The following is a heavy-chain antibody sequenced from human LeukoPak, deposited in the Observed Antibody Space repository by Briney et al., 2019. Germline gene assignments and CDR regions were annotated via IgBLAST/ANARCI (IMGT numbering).Heavy chain of an antibody. CDR3: AKDWSSTEWELSYGMDV. D-gene: IGHD1-26*01. V-gene: IGHV3-30*18. J-gene: IGHJ6*02. CDR1: GFTFSSYG. Sequence: PGGSLRLSCAASGFTFSSYGMHWVRQAPGKGLEWVAVISYDGSNKYYADSVKGRFTISRDNSKNTLYLQMNSLRAEDTAVYYCAKDWSSTEWELSYGMDVWGQGTTVTVSS. CDR2: ISYDGSNK.